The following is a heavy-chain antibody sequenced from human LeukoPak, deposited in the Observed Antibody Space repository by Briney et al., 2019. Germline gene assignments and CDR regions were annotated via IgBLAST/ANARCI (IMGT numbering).Heavy chain of an antibody. V-gene: IGHV3-53*05. CDR1: GFTVSSNY. J-gene: IGHJ4*02. CDR3: ARDFYYDSSGYLDY. D-gene: IGHD3-22*01. CDR2: IYSGGST. Sequence: GGSLRLSCAASGFTVSSNYMSWVRHAPGKGLEWVSVIYSGGSTYYADSVKGRFTISRDNSKNTLYLQMNSLRAEDTAVYYCARDFYYDSSGYLDYWGQGTLVTVSS.